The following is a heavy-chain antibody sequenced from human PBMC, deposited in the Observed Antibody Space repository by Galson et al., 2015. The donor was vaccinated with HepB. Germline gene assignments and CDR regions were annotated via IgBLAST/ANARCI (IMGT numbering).Heavy chain of an antibody. V-gene: IGHV3-33*01. Sequence: SLRLSCAASGFTFSSYGMHWVRQAPGKGLEWVAVIWYDGSNKYYADSVKGRFTISRDNSKNTLYLQMNSLRAEDTAVYYCARGQQWLATYGNGYFDYWGQGTLVTVSS. CDR2: IWYDGSNK. CDR1: GFTFSSYG. CDR3: ARGQQWLATYGNGYFDY. J-gene: IGHJ4*02. D-gene: IGHD6-19*01.